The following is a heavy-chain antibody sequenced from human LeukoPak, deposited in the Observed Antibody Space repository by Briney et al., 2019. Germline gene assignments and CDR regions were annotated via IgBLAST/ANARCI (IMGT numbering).Heavy chain of an antibody. CDR2: TYYRSKWST. J-gene: IGHJ4*02. CDR1: GDSVSSNSAA. CDR3: ARSTGPIGY. Sequence: SQTLSLTCAISGDSVSSNSAAWNWIRQSPSRGLEWLGRTYYRSKWSTYYAVSVKSRISINRDTSKNQISLQLNSVTPEDTAVYYCARSTGPIGYWGQGTLVTVSS. V-gene: IGHV6-1*01. D-gene: IGHD1-1*01.